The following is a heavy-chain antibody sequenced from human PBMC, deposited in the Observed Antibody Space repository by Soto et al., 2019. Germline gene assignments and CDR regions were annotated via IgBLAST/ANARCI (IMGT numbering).Heavy chain of an antibody. CDR1: GFTFNNYA. D-gene: IGHD2-2*01. Sequence: EVQLLESGGGLVQPGGSLRLSCAASGFTFNNYAMGWVRQAPGKGLEWVSAITDSGDDTYYIDSVKGRFTISRDNSKSTLYLQMNSLRAEDTAIYYCAKLGSSSWSPHYYFDYWGQGTLATVSS. CDR3: AKLGSSSWSPHYYFDY. J-gene: IGHJ4*02. V-gene: IGHV3-23*01. CDR2: ITDSGDDT.